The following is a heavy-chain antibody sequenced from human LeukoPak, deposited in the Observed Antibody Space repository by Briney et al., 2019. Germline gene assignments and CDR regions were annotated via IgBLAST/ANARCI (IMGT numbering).Heavy chain of an antibody. D-gene: IGHD3-9*01. CDR1: GFTFSSYE. CDR3: ARPPALNY. Sequence: GGSLRRSCAASGFTFSSYEMNWVRQAPGKGLEWVSYISSSGRTIYYADSVKGRFTISRDNAKNSLYLQMNSLRAEDTAVYYCARPPALNYWGQGTLVTVSS. CDR2: ISSSGRTI. J-gene: IGHJ4*02. V-gene: IGHV3-48*03.